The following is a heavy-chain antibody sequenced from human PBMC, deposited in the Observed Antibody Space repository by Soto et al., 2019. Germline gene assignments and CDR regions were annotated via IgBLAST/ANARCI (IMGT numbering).Heavy chain of an antibody. CDR3: AKVPARSYYDILTGSTHYFDY. J-gene: IGHJ4*02. V-gene: IGHV3-23*01. CDR1: GFTFSSYA. CDR2: ISGSGGST. Sequence: GGSLRLSCAASGFTFSSYAMSWVRQAPGKGLEWVSAISGSGGSTYYADSVKGRFTISRDNSKNTLYLQMNSLRAEDTAVYYCAKVPARSYYDILTGSTHYFDYWGQGTLVTVSS. D-gene: IGHD3-9*01.